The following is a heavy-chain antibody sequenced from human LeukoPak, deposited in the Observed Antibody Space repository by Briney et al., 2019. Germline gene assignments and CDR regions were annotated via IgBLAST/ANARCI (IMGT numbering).Heavy chain of an antibody. CDR3: ARRGSRYYGSGSYHDAFDI. D-gene: IGHD3-10*01. V-gene: IGHV4-34*01. CDR2: INHSRST. Sequence: SETLSLTCAVYGGSFSGYYWTWIRQPPGKGLEWIGEINHSRSTKYSPSLRSRVSISVDTSKNQFSLKLSSVTAADTAVYYCARRGSRYYGSGSYHDAFDIWGQGTMVTVSS. J-gene: IGHJ3*02. CDR1: GGSFSGYY.